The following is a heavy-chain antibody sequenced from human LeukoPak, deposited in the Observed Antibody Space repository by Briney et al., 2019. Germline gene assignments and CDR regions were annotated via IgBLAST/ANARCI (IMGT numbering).Heavy chain of an antibody. CDR2: IYTSGST. D-gene: IGHD5-18*01. J-gene: IGHJ3*02. V-gene: IGHV4-4*07. CDR3: ARWVTTQGTFCI. CDR1: GGSISTYY. Sequence: SETLSLTCTVSGGSISTYYWICIRHPAGKGLERIGRIYTSGSTNYNSSLKSRVTLSLDTSKNQFSLKLISVTAADPAVYYCARWVTTQGTFCIWGQGTMVTVSS.